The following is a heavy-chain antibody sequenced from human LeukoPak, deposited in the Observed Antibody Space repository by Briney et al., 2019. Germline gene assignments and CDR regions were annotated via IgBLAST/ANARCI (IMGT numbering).Heavy chain of an antibody. D-gene: IGHD4-23*01. V-gene: IGHV1-69*04. Sequence: SVKVSCKASGGTFSSYAISWVRQAPGQGLEWMGRIIPIFGIANYAQKFQGRVTITADKSASTAYMELSSLRSEDTAVYYCARDGRWGAFDIWGQGTMVAVSS. CDR1: GGTFSSYA. J-gene: IGHJ3*02. CDR2: IIPIFGIA. CDR3: ARDGRWGAFDI.